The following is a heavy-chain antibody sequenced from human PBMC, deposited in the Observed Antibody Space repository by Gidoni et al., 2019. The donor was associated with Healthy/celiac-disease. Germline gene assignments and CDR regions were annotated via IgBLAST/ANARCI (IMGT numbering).Heavy chain of an antibody. Sequence: QVQLLQSGAEFKHPGASVKVSCKASGYTFTSYGISWVRQAPGQGLEWMGWISAYNGNKNYAQKLQGRVTMTTDTSTSTAYMELRSMRSDDTAVYYCARDQEPFITIFGVVPLFDPWGQGTLVTVSS. CDR2: ISAYNGNK. CDR3: ARDQEPFITIFGVVPLFDP. D-gene: IGHD3-3*01. J-gene: IGHJ5*02. CDR1: GYTFTSYG. V-gene: IGHV1-18*01.